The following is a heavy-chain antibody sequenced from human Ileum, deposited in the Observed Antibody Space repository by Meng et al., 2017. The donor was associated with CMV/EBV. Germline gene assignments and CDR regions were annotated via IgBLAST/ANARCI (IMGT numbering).Heavy chain of an antibody. J-gene: IGHJ4*02. V-gene: IGHV3-30*02. D-gene: IGHD3-16*01. CDR2: VRSDGSNK. CDR1: GLTFSSYG. CDR3: SSLGDY. Sequence: QVQLVESGGGVVQPGGSLRLSWAVSGLTFSSYGMHWVRQAPGKGLEWVAFVRSDGSNKYYADSVKGRFTISRDNSENTLFLQMNSLRADDTAVYYCSSLGDYWGQGTLVTVSS.